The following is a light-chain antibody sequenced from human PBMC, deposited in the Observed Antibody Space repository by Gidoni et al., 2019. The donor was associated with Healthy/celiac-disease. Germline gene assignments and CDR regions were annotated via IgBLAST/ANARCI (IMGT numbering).Light chain of an antibody. CDR3: QQRSNWLT. Sequence: EIVLTQSPATLSLSPGERATLSCRASTSVSSYLAWYQQKPGQAPRLPIYDASNRATGIPARFSGSGSGTDLTLTISSLEPEDFAVYYCQQRSNWLTFGGGTKVEIK. J-gene: IGKJ4*01. CDR1: TSVSSY. CDR2: DAS. V-gene: IGKV3-11*01.